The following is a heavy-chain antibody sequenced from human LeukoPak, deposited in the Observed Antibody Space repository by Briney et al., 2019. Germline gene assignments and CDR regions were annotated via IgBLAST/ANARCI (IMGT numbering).Heavy chain of an antibody. V-gene: IGHV4-59*01. D-gene: IGHD1-1*01. CDR2: IYYSGST. CDR1: GDSISAYY. Sequence: PSETLSLTCTVSGDSISAYYWSWIRQPPGKGLEWIGYIYYSGSTNYNPSLKSRVTISVDTSKNQFSLKLSSVTAADTAVYYCARGGTHQIQNWFDPWGQGTLVTVSS. CDR3: ARGGTHQIQNWFDP. J-gene: IGHJ5*02.